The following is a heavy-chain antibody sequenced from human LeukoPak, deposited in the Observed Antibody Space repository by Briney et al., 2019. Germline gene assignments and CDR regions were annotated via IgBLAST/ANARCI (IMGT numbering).Heavy chain of an antibody. CDR1: GFTFSSSV. CDR3: AKGTKGDY. Sequence: GGSLRLSCAASGFTFSSSVMTWVRQAPGKGLEWVPSINTSGGSTYYADSVRGRFTISRDNSRNTLYLQMNSLRVEDTAVYYCAKGTKGDYWGQGTLVTVSS. J-gene: IGHJ4*02. V-gene: IGHV3-23*01. D-gene: IGHD2-8*01. CDR2: INTSGGST.